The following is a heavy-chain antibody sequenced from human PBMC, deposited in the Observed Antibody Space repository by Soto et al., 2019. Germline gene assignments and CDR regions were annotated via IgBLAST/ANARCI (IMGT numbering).Heavy chain of an antibody. V-gene: IGHV3-30*03. Sequence: GGSLRLSCAASGFTFSSYGMHWVRQAPGKGLEWVAVISYDGSNKYYADSVKGRFTISRDNSKNTLYLQMNSLRAEDTAVYYCARQADSSGWSYYFDYWGQGTLVTVSS. CDR2: ISYDGSNK. J-gene: IGHJ4*02. CDR3: ARQADSSGWSYYFDY. D-gene: IGHD6-19*01. CDR1: GFTFSSYG.